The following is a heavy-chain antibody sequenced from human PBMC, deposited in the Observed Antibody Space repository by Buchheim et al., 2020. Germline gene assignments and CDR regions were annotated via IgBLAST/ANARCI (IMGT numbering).Heavy chain of an antibody. CDR3: AKGFDWIDP. CDR2: LSGSGVNT. J-gene: IGHJ5*02. D-gene: IGHD3-16*01. CDR1: GFNFSTSA. V-gene: IGHV3-23*01. Sequence: EVQLLESGGGLVQPGGSLRLSCAASGFNFSTSAMSWVRQAPGKGLEWVSGLSGSGVNTYYADSVKGRFTISRDNSNNMLYQQMNRLRAEDTAVYYCAKGFDWIDPWGQGIL.